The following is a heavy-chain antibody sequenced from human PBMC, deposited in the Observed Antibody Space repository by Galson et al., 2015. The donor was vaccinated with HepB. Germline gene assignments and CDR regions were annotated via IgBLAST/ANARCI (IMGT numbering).Heavy chain of an antibody. J-gene: IGHJ3*02. CDR3: AKDFYSGYDFDAFDI. CDR1: GFTFDDYA. Sequence: SLRLSCAASGFTFDDYAMHWVRQAPGKGLEWVSGISWSSGSIGYADSVKGRFTISRDNAKNSLYLQMNSLRAEDTALYYCAKDFYSGYDFDAFDIWGQGTMVTVSS. V-gene: IGHV3-9*01. CDR2: ISWSSGSI. D-gene: IGHD5-12*01.